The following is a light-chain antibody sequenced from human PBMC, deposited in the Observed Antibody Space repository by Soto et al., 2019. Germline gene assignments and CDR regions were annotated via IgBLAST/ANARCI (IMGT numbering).Light chain of an antibody. V-gene: IGLV2-8*01. CDR3: SSYAGSRGV. J-gene: IGLJ1*01. Sequence: QSALTQPPSASGSPGQSVTISCTGTSSDVGAYDYVSWFQQHPGKAPKLMIYEATKRPSGVPDRFSGSKSGNTASLTVSGLRAEDEADYYCSSYAGSRGVFGTGTKLTVL. CDR1: SSDVGAYDY. CDR2: EAT.